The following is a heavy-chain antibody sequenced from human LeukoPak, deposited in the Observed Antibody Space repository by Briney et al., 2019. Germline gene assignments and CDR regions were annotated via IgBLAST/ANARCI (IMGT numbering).Heavy chain of an antibody. Sequence: GGSLRLSCAASGFTFNDYHMSWIRQAPGKGLEWLSYISGSGSTIFYADSVKGRLTISRDNAKKSVSLQMDSLRGEDTAIYFCARGPRGRGLNRWFDAWGQGILVTVSS. CDR2: ISGSGSTI. CDR1: GFTFNDYH. J-gene: IGHJ5*02. CDR3: ARGPRGRGLNRWFDA. V-gene: IGHV3-11*04. D-gene: IGHD4-17*01.